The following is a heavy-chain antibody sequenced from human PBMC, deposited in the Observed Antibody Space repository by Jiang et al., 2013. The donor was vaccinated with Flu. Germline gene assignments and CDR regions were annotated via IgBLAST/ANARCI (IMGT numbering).Heavy chain of an antibody. Sequence: LVKPSETLSLTCTVSGGSISTYYWSWIRQPPGKGLELIGYISYTGSTNYNPSLKSRVTMSVDTSKKQFSLKLSSVTAADTAVYYCARENGYSTGWFYYWGQGTLVTVSS. V-gene: IGHV4-59*01. CDR3: ARENGYSTGWFYY. D-gene: IGHD6-19*01. CDR1: GGSISTYY. J-gene: IGHJ4*02. CDR2: ISYTGST.